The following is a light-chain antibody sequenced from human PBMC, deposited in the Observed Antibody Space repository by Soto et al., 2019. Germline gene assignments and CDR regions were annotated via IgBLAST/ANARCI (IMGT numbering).Light chain of an antibody. J-gene: IGLJ1*01. CDR3: AAWDDGLSGYYV. CDR2: ENN. CDR1: LSNIGSNS. V-gene: IGLV1-47*01. Sequence: QSALTQPPSASGTPGQRITISCSGSLSNIGSNSVSWCQQFPGTAPKLLIYENNQRPSGVPDRFSGSKSGTSASLAISGLRSEDEADYYCAAWDDGLSGYYVFGTGTKVTVL.